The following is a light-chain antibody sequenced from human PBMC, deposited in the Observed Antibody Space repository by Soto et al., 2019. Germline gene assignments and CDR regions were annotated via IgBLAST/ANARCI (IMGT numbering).Light chain of an antibody. CDR1: SNDVGGYNH. Sequence: QSALTQPASVSGSPGQSMTISCTGTSNDVGGYNHVSWYQHSPGKAPKLILFAVSDRPSGVSHRFSGSKSGNTASLTISGLQAEDEADYYCCSYTSLSTVVFGGGTKLTVL. CDR2: AVS. V-gene: IGLV2-14*01. CDR3: CSYTSLSTVV. J-gene: IGLJ2*01.